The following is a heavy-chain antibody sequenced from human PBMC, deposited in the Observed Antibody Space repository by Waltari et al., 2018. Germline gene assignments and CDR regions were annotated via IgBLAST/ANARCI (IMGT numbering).Heavy chain of an antibody. CDR1: GYSLTEAA. CDR2: FDPEYGEA. Sequence: QVQLVQSGAEVQKPGASVKVSCRVSGYSLTEAALHWVRPAPGKGLEWLGGFDPEYGEAVYAQEFQGRVTMTEDTSKDTAYMELSSLTYEDTAVYYCTRDRVGYCSGGTCYSRWFDPWGQGTLVTVSS. V-gene: IGHV1-24*01. CDR3: TRDRVGYCSGGTCYSRWFDP. D-gene: IGHD2-15*01. J-gene: IGHJ5*02.